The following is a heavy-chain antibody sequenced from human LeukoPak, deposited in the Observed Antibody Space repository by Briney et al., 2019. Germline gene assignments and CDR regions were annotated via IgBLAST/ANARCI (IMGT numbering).Heavy chain of an antibody. CDR3: THSPPLGVVTGPSWYFDL. D-gene: IGHD2-21*02. J-gene: IGHJ2*01. CDR1: GFTFSNAW. CDR2: IKSKTDGGTT. V-gene: IGHV3-15*01. Sequence: GGSLRLSCAASGFTFSNAWMSWVRQAPGKGLEWVGRIKSKTDGGTTDYAAPVKGRFTIPRDDSKNTLYLQMNLLKTEGTAVDYSTHSPPLGVVTGPSWYFDLWGRGTLVTVSS.